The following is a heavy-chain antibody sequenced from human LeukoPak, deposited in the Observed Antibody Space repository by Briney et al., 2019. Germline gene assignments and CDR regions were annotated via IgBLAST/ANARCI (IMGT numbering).Heavy chain of an antibody. CDR1: GGSVSTSDYY. CDR3: ARIFDY. CDR2: IFHNGKT. J-gene: IGHJ4*02. Sequence: KPSETLSLTCTVSGGSVSTSDYYWGWIRQTPGKGLEWIGDIFHNGKTNYNPSPKGRVTISIDTSNNQFSLRLPSVTAADTAVYYCARIFDYWGQGALVTVSS. V-gene: IGHV4-39*07.